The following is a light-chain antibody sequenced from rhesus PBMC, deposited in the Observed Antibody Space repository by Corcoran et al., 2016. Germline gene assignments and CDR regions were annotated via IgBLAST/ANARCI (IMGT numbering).Light chain of an antibody. CDR2: AAP. CDR1: QGINRE. J-gene: IGKJ1*01. V-gene: IGKV1-94*01. Sequence: DIQMTQSPSSLSASVGDRVTVPCRASQGINRELNWDQQKPGKAPPLLLYAAPRLRTGVSSRFSGSGSGTDLTLTITNLQPEDVATYNCQQYYNTPWTFGQGTKVEIK. CDR3: QQYYNTPWT.